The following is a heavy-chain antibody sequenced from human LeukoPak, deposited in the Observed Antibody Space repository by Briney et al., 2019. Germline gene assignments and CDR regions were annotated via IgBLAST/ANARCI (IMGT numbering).Heavy chain of an antibody. J-gene: IGHJ4*02. CDR2: IWFDGTNK. Sequence: GGSLRLSCAASGFTFSSYGMHWVRQAPGKGLEWVAVIWFDGTNKYFADSVKGRFTISRDNSKNTLYLQMNSLRAEDTAVYYCARRDGYNADFDYGGQGTLLTVSS. CDR1: GFTFSSYG. V-gene: IGHV3-33*01. D-gene: IGHD5-24*01. CDR3: ARRDGYNADFDY.